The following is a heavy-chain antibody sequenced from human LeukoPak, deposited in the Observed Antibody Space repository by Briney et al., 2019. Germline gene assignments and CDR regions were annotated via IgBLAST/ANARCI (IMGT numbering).Heavy chain of an antibody. J-gene: IGHJ6*02. V-gene: IGHV1-18*01. CDR3: ARDPRAYSGYEYGMDV. D-gene: IGHD1-26*01. CDR2: ISAYNGNT. Sequence: ASVKVSCKASGGTFNSNAISWVRQAPGQGLEWMGRISAYNGNTNYAQKLQGRVTMTTDTSTSTAYMELRSLRSDDTAVYYCARDPRAYSGYEYGMDVWGQGTTVTVSS. CDR1: GGTFNSNA.